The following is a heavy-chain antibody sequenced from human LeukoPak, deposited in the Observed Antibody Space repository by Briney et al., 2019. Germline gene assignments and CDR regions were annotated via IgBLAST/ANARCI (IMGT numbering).Heavy chain of an antibody. Sequence: ASVKVSCKASGYTFTSYDINWVRQATGQGLEWMGWMNPNSGNTGYAQKFQGRVTITRNTSISTAYMELSSLRSEDTAVYYCARGYCSGGSCYHPGAFDIWGQGTMVTVSS. J-gene: IGHJ3*02. V-gene: IGHV1-8*03. D-gene: IGHD2-15*01. CDR2: MNPNSGNT. CDR1: GYTFTSYD. CDR3: ARGYCSGGSCYHPGAFDI.